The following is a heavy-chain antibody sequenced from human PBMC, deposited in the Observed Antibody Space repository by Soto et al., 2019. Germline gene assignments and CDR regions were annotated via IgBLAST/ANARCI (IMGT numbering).Heavy chain of an antibody. Sequence: PSETLSLTCTVSGASISGYYWSWIRKSAGKGLEWIGRSYATGTTDYNPSLKSRVMMSVDTSKKQFSLKLRSVTAAATAVYYCVRDGAKTLRDWFDPWGQGITVTVSS. J-gene: IGHJ5*02. CDR2: SYATGTT. CDR3: VRDGAKTLRDWFDP. V-gene: IGHV4-4*07. CDR1: GASISGYY. D-gene: IGHD1-26*01.